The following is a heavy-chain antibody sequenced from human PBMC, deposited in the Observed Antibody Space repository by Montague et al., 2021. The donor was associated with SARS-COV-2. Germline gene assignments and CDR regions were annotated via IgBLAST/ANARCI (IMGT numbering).Heavy chain of an antibody. V-gene: IGHV2-5*08. CDR1: GFSLNTDGMC. D-gene: IGHD1-26*01. CDR2: IDWDDDK. J-gene: IGHJ3*02. CDR3: AHRRGLLLSDAFDI. Sequence: PALVKPTQTLTLTCAFSGFSLNTDGMCVSWIRQPPGKALEWLARIDWDDDKFYSPSLKSRLTITKDTSKNQVVLTMTNMDPVDTATYYCAHRRGLLLSDAFDIWGQGTMVTVSS.